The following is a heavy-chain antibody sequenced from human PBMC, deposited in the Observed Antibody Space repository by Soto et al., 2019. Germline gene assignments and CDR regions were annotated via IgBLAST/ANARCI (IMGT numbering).Heavy chain of an antibody. V-gene: IGHV5-51*01. D-gene: IGHD5-18*01. CDR1: GYSFTSYW. CDR3: ARTGTAMARGLYGMDV. Sequence: GESLKISCKGSGYSFTSYWIGWVRQMPGKGLEWMGIIYPGDSDTRYSPSFQGQVTISADKSISTAYLQWGSLKASDTAMYYCARTGTAMARGLYGMDVWGQGTTVTVSS. CDR2: IYPGDSDT. J-gene: IGHJ6*02.